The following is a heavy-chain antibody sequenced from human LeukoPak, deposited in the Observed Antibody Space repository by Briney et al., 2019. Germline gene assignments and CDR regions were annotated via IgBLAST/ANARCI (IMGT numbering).Heavy chain of an antibody. CDR2: IYTSGST. J-gene: IGHJ6*03. CDR1: GGSISSGNYY. Sequence: SQTLSLTCTVSGGSISSGNYYWSWVRQPAGRGLEWIGRIYTSGSTNYNPSLKSRVTMSVDTSKNQFSLKLSSVTAADTAVYYCARDNSGSYYYYYYMDVWGKGTTVTVSS. CDR3: ARDNSGSYYYYYYMDV. D-gene: IGHD1-26*01. V-gene: IGHV4-61*02.